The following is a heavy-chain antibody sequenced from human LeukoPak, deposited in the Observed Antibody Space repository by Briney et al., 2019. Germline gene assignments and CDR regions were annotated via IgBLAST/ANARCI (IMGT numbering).Heavy chain of an antibody. CDR2: IYYSGST. CDR1: GYSISSGYY. Sequence: PSETLSLTCTVSGYSISSGYYWGWIRQPPGKGLEWIGYIYYSGSTYYNPSLKSRVTISVDTSKNQFSLKLSSVTAADTAVYYCARSLGGVAAAGDAPFDYWGQGTLVTVSS. J-gene: IGHJ4*02. D-gene: IGHD6-13*01. CDR3: ARSLGGVAAAGDAPFDY. V-gene: IGHV4-38-2*02.